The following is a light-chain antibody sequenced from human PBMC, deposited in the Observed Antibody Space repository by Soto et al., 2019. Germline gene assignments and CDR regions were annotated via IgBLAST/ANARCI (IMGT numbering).Light chain of an antibody. CDR2: WAS. J-gene: IGKJ4*01. CDR3: QHYYTTPVT. CDR1: QSLLYSSNNKNK. Sequence: DIVMTQSPDSLAVSLGERATINCKSSQSLLYSSNNKNKLAWYQQKPGQPPKLLIYWASTRESGVPDRFSGSGSGTDFTLTISSLQAEDVAGYYCQHYYTTPVTFGGGTKVEI. V-gene: IGKV4-1*01.